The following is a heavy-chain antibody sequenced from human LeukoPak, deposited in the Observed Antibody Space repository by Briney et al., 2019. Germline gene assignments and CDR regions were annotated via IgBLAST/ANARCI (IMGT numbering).Heavy chain of an antibody. CDR1: GYSISSGYY. CDR2: IYHSGST. V-gene: IGHV4-38-2*02. J-gene: IGHJ4*02. Sequence: PSETLSLTCTVSGYSISSGYYWGWIRQPPGKGLGWIGSIYHSGSTYYNPSLKSRVTLSVDTSKNNFSLKMSSVTAADTAVYYCARGRYNWNDVMFDYWGQGTLVTVSS. CDR3: ARGRYNWNDVMFDY. D-gene: IGHD1-20*01.